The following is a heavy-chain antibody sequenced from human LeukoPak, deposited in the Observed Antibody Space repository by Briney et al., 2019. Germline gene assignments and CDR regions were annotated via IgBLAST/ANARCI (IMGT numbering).Heavy chain of an antibody. CDR1: GGSISGYY. CDR2: IYYSGST. V-gene: IGHV4-59*01. J-gene: IGHJ4*02. D-gene: IGHD2-15*01. CDR3: ARRYCSGGSCYSCFDY. Sequence: SETLSVTCTVSGGSISGYYWSWIRQPPGKGLEWIGYIYYSGSTNYNPSLKSRVTMSVDTSTNQFSLKLRSVTAADTAVYYCARRYCSGGSCYSCFDYWGQGTLVTVSS.